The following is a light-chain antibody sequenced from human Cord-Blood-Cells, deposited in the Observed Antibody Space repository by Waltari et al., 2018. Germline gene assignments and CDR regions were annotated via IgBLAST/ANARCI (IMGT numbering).Light chain of an antibody. Sequence: EIVLPQSPATLSLPPGERATLSCRASQSVSSYLAWYQQKPGQAPRLLIYDASNRATGIPARFSGSGSGTDFTLTISSLEPEDFAVYYCQQRSNWPLTFGGGTKVEIK. V-gene: IGKV3-11*01. J-gene: IGKJ4*01. CDR1: QSVSSY. CDR2: DAS. CDR3: QQRSNWPLT.